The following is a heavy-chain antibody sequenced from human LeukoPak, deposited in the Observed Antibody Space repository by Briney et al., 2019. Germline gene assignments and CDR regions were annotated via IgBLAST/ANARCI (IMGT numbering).Heavy chain of an antibody. D-gene: IGHD6-19*01. J-gene: IGHJ5*02. Sequence: SVKVSCKASGGTFSSYAISWVRQAPGQGLEWMGGIIPIFGTANYAQKFQGKVTITADESTSTAYMELSSLRSEDMAVYYCARGGSSSGWYGARGLDPWGQGTLVTVSS. V-gene: IGHV1-69*13. CDR1: GGTFSSYA. CDR2: IIPIFGTA. CDR3: ARGGSSSGWYGARGLDP.